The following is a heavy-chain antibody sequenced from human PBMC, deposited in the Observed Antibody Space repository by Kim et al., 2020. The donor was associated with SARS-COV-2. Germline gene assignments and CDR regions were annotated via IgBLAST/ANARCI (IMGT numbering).Heavy chain of an antibody. CDR3: AKGGYSSGWYMSSLVDYYYYYGMDV. D-gene: IGHD6-19*01. CDR1: GFTFSSYG. CDR2: ISYDGSNK. V-gene: IGHV3-30*18. J-gene: IGHJ6*02. Sequence: GGSLRLSCAASGFTFSSYGMHWVRQAPGKGLEWVAVISYDGSNKYYADSVKGRFTISRDNSKNTLYLQMNSLRAEDTAVYYCAKGGYSSGWYMSSLVDYYYYYGMDVWGQGTTVTVSS.